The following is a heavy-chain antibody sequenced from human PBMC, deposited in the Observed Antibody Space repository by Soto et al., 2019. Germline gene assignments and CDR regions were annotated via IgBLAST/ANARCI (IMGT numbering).Heavy chain of an antibody. Sequence: PWETLSLTCSVSGGSISSGYYYWSWIRQPPGKGLEWIGNIYYSGNTYYNPSLKSRLIISIDTSKTKFPLKVGSVTAADTAGYYSASSSLYGIDVWGQGTPVTVSS. CDR3: ASSSLYGIDV. CDR2: IYYSGNT. J-gene: IGHJ6*02. V-gene: IGHV4-30-4*01. CDR1: GGSISSGYYY.